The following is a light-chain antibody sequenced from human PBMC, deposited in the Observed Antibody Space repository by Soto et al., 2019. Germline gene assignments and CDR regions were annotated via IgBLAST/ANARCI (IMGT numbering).Light chain of an antibody. Sequence: DIPVTQSPSTLSASVGDRVTITCRASQSITSWLAWYQQKPGKAPKLLIYAASSLKSGVPSRFSGSGAGTEVTITISSLQPDDSATYYFQQYNSYSRTFGQGTKVVI. J-gene: IGKJ1*01. CDR2: AAS. V-gene: IGKV1-5*01. CDR1: QSITSW. CDR3: QQYNSYSRT.